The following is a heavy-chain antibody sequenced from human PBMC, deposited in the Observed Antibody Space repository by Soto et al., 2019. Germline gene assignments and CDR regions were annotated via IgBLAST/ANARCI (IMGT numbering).Heavy chain of an antibody. CDR3: ARDGPLTIFEVVISNWFDP. D-gene: IGHD3-3*01. CDR1: GYTFTSYG. CDR2: ISAYNGNT. V-gene: IGHV1-18*01. Sequence: GASVKVSCKASGYTFTSYGISWVRQAPGQGLEWMGWISAYNGNTNYAQKLQGRVTMTTDTSTSTAYMELRSLRSDDTAVYYCARDGPLTIFEVVISNWFDPWGQGTLVTVSS. J-gene: IGHJ5*02.